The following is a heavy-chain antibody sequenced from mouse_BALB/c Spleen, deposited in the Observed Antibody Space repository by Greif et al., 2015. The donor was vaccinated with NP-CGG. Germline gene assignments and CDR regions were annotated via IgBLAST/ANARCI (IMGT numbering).Heavy chain of an antibody. CDR1: GFTFTDYY. J-gene: IGHJ1*01. CDR3: ARDINHDDIYWFFDV. V-gene: IGHV7-3*02. Sequence: EVKVVESGGGLVQPGGSLRLSCATSGFTFTDYYMSWVRQPPGKALEWLGFIRNKPKGYTTEYSASVKGRFTISRDNSQSILYLQMNTLRAEDSATYYCARDINHDDIYWFFDVWGAGTTVTVSS. CDR2: IRNKPKGYTT. D-gene: IGHD2-3*01.